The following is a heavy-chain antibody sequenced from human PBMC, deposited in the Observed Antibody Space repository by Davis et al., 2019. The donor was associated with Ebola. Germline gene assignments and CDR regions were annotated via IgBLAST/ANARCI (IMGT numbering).Heavy chain of an antibody. CDR3: ARGLSEYYYDSSGYYTKNGAFDI. J-gene: IGHJ3*02. CDR1: GYTFTSYA. Sequence: AASVKVSCKASGYTFTSYAMNWVRQAPGQGLEWMGWINTNTGNPTYAQGFTGRFVFSLDTSVSTAYLQISSLKAEDTAVYYCARGLSEYYYDSSGYYTKNGAFDIWGQGTMVTVSS. CDR2: INTNTGNP. V-gene: IGHV7-4-1*02. D-gene: IGHD3-22*01.